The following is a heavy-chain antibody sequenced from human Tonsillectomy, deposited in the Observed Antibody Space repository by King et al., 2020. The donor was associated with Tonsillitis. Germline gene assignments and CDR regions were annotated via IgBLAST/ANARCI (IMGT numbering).Heavy chain of an antibody. CDR2: FSWNTGSI. V-gene: IGHV3-9*01. D-gene: IGHD6-13*01. Sequence: VQLVESGGGLVQPGRSLRLSCAASGFTFDDYAMHWVRHAPGKGLEWVSGFSWNTGSIGYADSVKGRFIISRDNAKNSLYLQMNSLRAEDTALYYCAKVAAAGTKYYYYGMDVWGQGTTVTVSS. J-gene: IGHJ6*02. CDR3: AKVAAAGTKYYYYGMDV. CDR1: GFTFDDYA.